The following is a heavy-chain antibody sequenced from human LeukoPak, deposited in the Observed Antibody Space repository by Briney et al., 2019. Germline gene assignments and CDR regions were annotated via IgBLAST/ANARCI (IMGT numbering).Heavy chain of an antibody. CDR2: ISSSSSYI. Sequence: GGSLRLSCAASGFTFSSYSMNWVRQAPGKGLEWVSSISSSSSYIYYADSVKGRFTISRGNAKNSLYLQMNSLRAEDTAVYYCASGARYCSSTSCYHFDYWGQGTPVTVSS. CDR1: GFTFSSYS. J-gene: IGHJ4*02. CDR3: ASGARYCSSTSCYHFDY. V-gene: IGHV3-21*01. D-gene: IGHD2-2*01.